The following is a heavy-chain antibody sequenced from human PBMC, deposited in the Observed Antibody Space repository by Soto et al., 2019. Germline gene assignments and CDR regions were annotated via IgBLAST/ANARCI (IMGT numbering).Heavy chain of an antibody. D-gene: IGHD3-3*01. V-gene: IGHV3-21*01. CDR1: GFTFSSYS. CDR2: ISSSSSYI. J-gene: IGHJ4*02. CDR3: ARGSGELRFLGHARNDY. Sequence: GGSLRLSCAASGFTFSSYSMNWVRQAPGKGLEWVSSISSSSSYIYYADSVKGRFTISRDNAKNSLYLQMNSLRAEDTAVYYCARGSGELRFLGHARNDYWGQGTLVTVSS.